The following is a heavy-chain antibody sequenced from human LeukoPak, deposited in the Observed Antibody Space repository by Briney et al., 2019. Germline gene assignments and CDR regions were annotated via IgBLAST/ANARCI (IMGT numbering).Heavy chain of an antibody. V-gene: IGHV3-11*04. CDR3: ARDQPIGYNYGYPFDN. CDR2: ISSSGSTI. CDR1: GFTFSGYY. J-gene: IGHJ4*02. Sequence: GGSLRLSCAASGFTFSGYYMSWIRQAPGKWLEWASYISSSGSTIYYADSVKGRFTISRDNAKNSLYLQMNNLRVEDTAVYYCARDQPIGYNYGYPFDNWGQGTLVTVSS. D-gene: IGHD5-18*01.